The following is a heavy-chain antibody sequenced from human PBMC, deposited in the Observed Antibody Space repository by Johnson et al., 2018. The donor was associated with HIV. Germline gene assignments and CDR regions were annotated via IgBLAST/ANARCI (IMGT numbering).Heavy chain of an antibody. J-gene: IGHJ3*01. V-gene: IGHV3-20*04. CDR1: GFTFNEHG. D-gene: IGHD2-15*01. Sequence: VQLVESEGGVVRPGGSLRLSCAASGFTFNEHGMSWVRHVPGKGLEWVSDINWNGASTDDEETAKGRFTLSRDNAKNSLYLQMDSLRAEDTALYYCVRVVVVVTTMRVAAFDLWGQGTMVTVSS. CDR2: INWNGAST. CDR3: VRVVVVVTTMRVAAFDL.